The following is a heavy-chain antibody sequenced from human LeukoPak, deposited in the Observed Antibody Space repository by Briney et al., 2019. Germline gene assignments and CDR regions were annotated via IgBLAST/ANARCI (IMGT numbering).Heavy chain of an antibody. CDR1: GGSISSYY. CDR3: AREKSSGWYGDAFDI. J-gene: IGHJ3*02. CDR2: IYTSGST. V-gene: IGHV4-4*07. Sequence: PSETLSLTCTVSGGSISSYYWSWIRQPAGKGLEWIGRIYTSGSTNYNPSLKSRVTMSVDTSKNQFSLELSSVTAADTAVYYCAREKSSGWYGDAFDICSQGTMVTVSS. D-gene: IGHD6-19*01.